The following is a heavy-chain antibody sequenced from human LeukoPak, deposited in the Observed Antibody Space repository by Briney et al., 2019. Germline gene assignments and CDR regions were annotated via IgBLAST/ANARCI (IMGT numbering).Heavy chain of an antibody. CDR2: IYNTGTA. J-gene: IGHJ2*01. CDR3: ARINWYFDL. Sequence: PSETLSLTCTVSGDSISSTDYYWGWVRQPPGKGLEWLGYIYNTGTAYYNPSLKSRVTVLVDTSKNQFSLKLSSVTAADTAVYYCARINWYFDLWGRGTLVTVSS. CDR1: GDSISSTDYY. V-gene: IGHV4-30-4*08.